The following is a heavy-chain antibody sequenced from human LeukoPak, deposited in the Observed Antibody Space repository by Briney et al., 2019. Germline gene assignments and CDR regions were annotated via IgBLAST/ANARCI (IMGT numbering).Heavy chain of an antibody. J-gene: IGHJ4*02. D-gene: IGHD3-22*01. CDR3: ARGGYDRSGYSFDY. Sequence: PGGSLRLSCAASGFTFSSYSMNWDRQAPGKGLEWVSSISSSSSDIYYADSVKGRFTISRDNAKNSLYLQMNSLRAEDTAVYYCARGGYDRSGYSFDYWGQGNLVTVSS. CDR1: GFTFSSYS. V-gene: IGHV3-21*01. CDR2: ISSSSSDI.